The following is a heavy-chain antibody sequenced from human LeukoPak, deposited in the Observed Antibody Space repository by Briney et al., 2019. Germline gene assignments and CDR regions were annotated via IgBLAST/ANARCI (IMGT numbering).Heavy chain of an antibody. V-gene: IGHV1-2*02. CDR1: GYTFTGYY. D-gene: IGHD6-19*01. Sequence: ASVKVSCKASGYTFTGYYMHWVRQAPGQGLEWMGWIKPDSGGTNYAQKFQDRVTMTRDTSISTAYMELNRLRSDDTAIYYCARGFLAVAGDWWGQGTLVTVPS. J-gene: IGHJ4*02. CDR3: ARGFLAVAGDW. CDR2: IKPDSGGT.